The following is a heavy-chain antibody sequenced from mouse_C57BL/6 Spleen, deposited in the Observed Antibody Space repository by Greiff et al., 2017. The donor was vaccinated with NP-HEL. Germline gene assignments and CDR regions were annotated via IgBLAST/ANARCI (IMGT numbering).Heavy chain of an antibody. CDR2: INPSNGGT. CDR1: GYTFTSYW. D-gene: IGHD1-1*01. Sequence: QVHVKQPGTELVKPGASVKLSCKASGYTFTSYWMHWVKQRPGQGLEWIGNINPSNGGTNYNEKFKSKATLTVDKSSSTAYMQLSSLTSEDSAVYYCAFTTVVAPYFDVWGTGTTVTVSS. V-gene: IGHV1-53*01. J-gene: IGHJ1*03. CDR3: AFTTVVAPYFDV.